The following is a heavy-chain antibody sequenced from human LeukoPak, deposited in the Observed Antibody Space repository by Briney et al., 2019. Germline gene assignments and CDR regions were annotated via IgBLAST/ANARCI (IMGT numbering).Heavy chain of an antibody. CDR1: GYTFTGYY. J-gene: IGHJ5*02. Sequence: ASVKVSCKASGYTFTGYYMHWVRQAPGQGLEWMGWINPNSGGTNYAQKFQGRVTMTRDTSISTAYMELSRLRSADTAVYYCARDVPTIVVVPAAIHWFDPWGQGTLVTVSS. V-gene: IGHV1-2*02. CDR3: ARDVPTIVVVPAAIHWFDP. D-gene: IGHD2-2*02. CDR2: INPNSGGT.